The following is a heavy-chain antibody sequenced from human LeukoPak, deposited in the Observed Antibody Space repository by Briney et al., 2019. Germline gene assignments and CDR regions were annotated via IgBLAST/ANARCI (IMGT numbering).Heavy chain of an antibody. J-gene: IGHJ4*02. Sequence: PGGSLRLSCSASGSTFSTYAMHWVRQAPGKGLEYVSAISSNGGSTYYADSVKGRFTISRDNSKNILYLQMSSLRAEDTAVYYCVKDRWIQLWGNFDYWGQGTLVTVSS. V-gene: IGHV3-64D*06. D-gene: IGHD5-18*01. CDR2: ISSNGGST. CDR3: VKDRWIQLWGNFDY. CDR1: GSTFSTYA.